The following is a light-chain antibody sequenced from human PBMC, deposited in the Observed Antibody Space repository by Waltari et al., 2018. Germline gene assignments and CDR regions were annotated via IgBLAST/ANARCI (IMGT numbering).Light chain of an antibody. Sequence: QSALTQPASVSGSPGQSITISCTGTSSDVGGYDFVSWYQQHPGKAPKVMIYDVNKWPSGVSNRFSGSKSGNTASLTISGLQAEDEAEYYCSSYTSSNTWVFGGGTQVTVL. CDR1: SSDVGGYDF. CDR2: DVN. CDR3: SSYTSSNTWV. J-gene: IGLJ3*02. V-gene: IGLV2-14*01.